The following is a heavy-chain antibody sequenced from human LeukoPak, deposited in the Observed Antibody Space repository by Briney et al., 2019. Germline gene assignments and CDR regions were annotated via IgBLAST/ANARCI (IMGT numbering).Heavy chain of an antibody. CDR3: ARGALHVFDD. J-gene: IGHJ4*02. Sequence: PGGSLRLSCAASRFTSRDYEINSGPEAPGEGLEWVSCISTSGSTTYYAHSLKGRFTISRDKAKNSRFPQMNILTLEDTAVYYCARGALHVFDDWGQGTSVTVSS. CDR2: ISTSGSTT. CDR1: RFTSRDYE. D-gene: IGHD3-10*02. V-gene: IGHV3-48*03.